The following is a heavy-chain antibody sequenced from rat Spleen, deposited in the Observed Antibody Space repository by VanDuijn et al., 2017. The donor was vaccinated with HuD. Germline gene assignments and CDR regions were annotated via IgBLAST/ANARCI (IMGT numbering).Heavy chain of an antibody. J-gene: IGHJ2*01. CDR2: IWGDGST. CDR3: TIHPRY. V-gene: IGHV2-1*01. CDR1: GFSLLSHS. D-gene: IGHD3-1*01. Sequence: QVQLKESGPGLVQSSQTLSLICTVSGFSLLSHSVHWVRQPPGKGLEWMGGIWGDGSTDYNSALISRLSISRDTSKNQVFLKMNSLQTDDTGTYYCTIHPRYWGQGVMVTVSS.